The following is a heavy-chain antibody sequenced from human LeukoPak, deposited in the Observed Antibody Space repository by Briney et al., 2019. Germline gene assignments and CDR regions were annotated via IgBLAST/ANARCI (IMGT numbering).Heavy chain of an antibody. CDR3: AKLDSHGTPDNWFDP. D-gene: IGHD1-26*01. Sequence: ASVKVSCKASGFTFTNYNMHWVRQAPGQGLEWMGIINPSGGSTNYAQNFQARVTMTRDTSTSTVYMELSSLRAEDTAVYYCAKLDSHGTPDNWFDPWGQGTLVTVSS. V-gene: IGHV1-46*01. J-gene: IGHJ5*02. CDR2: INPSGGST. CDR1: GFTFTNYN.